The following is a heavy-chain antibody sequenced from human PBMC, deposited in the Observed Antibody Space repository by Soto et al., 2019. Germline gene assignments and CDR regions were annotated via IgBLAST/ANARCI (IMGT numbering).Heavy chain of an antibody. CDR2: VSHDGRNT. CDR3: AKGGRQWLVTSDFNY. Sequence: PGGSLRLSCAASGVTFSDYAMDWVRQAPGKGLEWVAVVSHDGRNTHYADSVKGQFTISRDSSKNTVSLEMTSLRAEDTAVYYCAKGGRQWLVTSDFNYWGQGALVTVSS. V-gene: IGHV3-30*18. J-gene: IGHJ4*02. CDR1: GVTFSDYA. D-gene: IGHD6-19*01.